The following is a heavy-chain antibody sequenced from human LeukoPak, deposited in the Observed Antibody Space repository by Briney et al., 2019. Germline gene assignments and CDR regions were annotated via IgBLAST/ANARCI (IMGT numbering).Heavy chain of an antibody. Sequence: PGGSLRLSCTASGFSFSNYQMHWVRQAPGAGLEWVAVIWSDGSNHFYPDSVKGRFTVSRDNSRNTVDLQMDSLRSEDTAVYYCVREAIGWGTRYLFDYWGQGALVTVSS. V-gene: IGHV3-33*08. D-gene: IGHD3-10*01. CDR3: VREAIGWGTRYLFDY. J-gene: IGHJ4*02. CDR1: GFSFSNYQ. CDR2: IWSDGSNH.